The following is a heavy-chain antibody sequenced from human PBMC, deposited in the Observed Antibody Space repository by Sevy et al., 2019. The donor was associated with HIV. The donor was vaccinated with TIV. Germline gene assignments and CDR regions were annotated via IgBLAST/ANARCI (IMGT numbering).Heavy chain of an antibody. J-gene: IGHJ4*02. V-gene: IGHV1-46*01. CDR2: INPSGGST. CDR1: GYTFTSDY. Sequence: ASVKVSCKASGYTFTSDYMHWVRQAPGQGLEWMGIINPSGGSTSYAQKFQGRVTMTRDTSTSTVYMELSSLRSEDTAVYYCARDSDNYDIWTGYYPFDYWGQGTLVTVSS. CDR3: ARDSDNYDIWTGYYPFDY. D-gene: IGHD3-9*01.